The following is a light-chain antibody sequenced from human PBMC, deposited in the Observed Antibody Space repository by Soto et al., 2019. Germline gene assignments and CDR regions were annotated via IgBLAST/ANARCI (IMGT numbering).Light chain of an antibody. J-gene: IGLJ2*01. CDR1: SSNIGAGYD. CDR2: GNS. CDR3: QSYDSSLSGRGV. Sequence: VLTQPPSVSGAPGQRVTISCTGSSSNIGAGYDVHWYQQLPGTAPKLLIYGNSNRPSGVPDRFSGSKSGTSASLAITGLQAEDEADYYCQSYDSSLSGRGVFGGGTQLTVL. V-gene: IGLV1-40*01.